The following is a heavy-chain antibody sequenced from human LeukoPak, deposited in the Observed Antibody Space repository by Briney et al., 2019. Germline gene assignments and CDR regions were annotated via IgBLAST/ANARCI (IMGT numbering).Heavy chain of an antibody. J-gene: IGHJ4*02. CDR3: ARTSTVTANFDY. CDR2: ICDSGGCT. Sequence: GGSLRLSCAASGFTFNNYAMSRVRQAPGKGLEWVSAICDSGGCTYYADSVRGRFTISRDNSKNTLYLQMNSLRAEDTAVYKCARTSTVTANFDYWGQGTLVTVSS. CDR1: GFTFNNYA. D-gene: IGHD4-17*01. V-gene: IGHV3-23*01.